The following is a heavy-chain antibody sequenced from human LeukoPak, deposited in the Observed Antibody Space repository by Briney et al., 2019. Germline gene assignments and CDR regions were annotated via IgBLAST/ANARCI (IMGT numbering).Heavy chain of an antibody. CDR1: GGSISSSNW. CDR2: INHSGST. CDR3: ARRRCSSTSCYRPDSSWGRNWFDP. Sequence: PSETLSLTCAVSGGSISSSNWWSWVRQPPGKGLEWIGEINHSGSTNYNPSLKSRVTISVDTSKNQFSLKLSSVTAADTAVYYCARRRCSSTSCYRPDSSWGRNWFDPWGQGTLVTVSS. D-gene: IGHD2-2*01. J-gene: IGHJ5*02. V-gene: IGHV4-4*02.